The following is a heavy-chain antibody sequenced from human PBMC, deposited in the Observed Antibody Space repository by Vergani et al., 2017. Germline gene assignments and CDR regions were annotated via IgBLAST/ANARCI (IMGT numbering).Heavy chain of an antibody. D-gene: IGHD6-13*01. J-gene: IGHJ4*02. Sequence: EVQLVESGVGLVQPGGSLRLSCAASGFTFSSYSMNWVRQAPGKGLEWVSYISSSSSSIYYADSGKGRFTISRDNAKNSRYLQMNSLRAEDTAVYYCARDHSSRWYYFDYWGQGTLVTVSS. CDR1: GFTFSSYS. V-gene: IGHV3-48*04. CDR2: ISSSSSSI. CDR3: ARDHSSRWYYFDY.